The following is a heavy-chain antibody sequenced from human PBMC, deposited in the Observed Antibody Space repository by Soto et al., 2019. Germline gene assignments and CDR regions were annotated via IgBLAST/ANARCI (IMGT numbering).Heavy chain of an antibody. Sequence: ASVKVSCKASGYTFTSYYMHWVRQAPGQGLEWMGIINPSGGSTSYAQKFQGRVTMTRDTSTSTVYMELSSLRSEDTAVYYCARDDILTGYYNYFDYWGQGTLVTVS. V-gene: IGHV1-46*03. D-gene: IGHD3-9*01. CDR3: ARDDILTGYYNYFDY. CDR2: INPSGGST. J-gene: IGHJ4*02. CDR1: GYTFTSYY.